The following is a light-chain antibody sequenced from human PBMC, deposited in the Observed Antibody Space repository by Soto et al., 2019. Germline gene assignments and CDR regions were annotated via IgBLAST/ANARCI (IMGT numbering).Light chain of an antibody. CDR1: SSDVGGYNY. Sequence: QSALAQPASVSGSPGQSITISCTGTSSDVGGYNYVSWYQQHPGKAPKLMIYDVFNRTSGVSNRFAGSKSVNTASLTISGLQAEYEADYYFASYSSSSPYVFGTGTKVTVL. CDR2: DVF. CDR3: ASYSSSSPYV. J-gene: IGLJ1*01. V-gene: IGLV2-14*03.